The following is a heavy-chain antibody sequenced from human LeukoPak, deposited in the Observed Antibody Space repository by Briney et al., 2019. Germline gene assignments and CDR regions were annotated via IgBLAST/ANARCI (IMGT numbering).Heavy chain of an antibody. CDR3: AKDSHGSQDY. Sequence: GGSLRLSCTASGFSFNKNGMHWVRQAPGKGLEWVSYIRKEGSDKYYADSVKGRFTISRDDSKNTVYLQMNSLRGEDTAVYYCAKDSHGSQDYWGQGTLVSVSS. CDR1: GFSFNKNG. CDR2: IRKEGSDK. V-gene: IGHV3-30*02. J-gene: IGHJ4*02.